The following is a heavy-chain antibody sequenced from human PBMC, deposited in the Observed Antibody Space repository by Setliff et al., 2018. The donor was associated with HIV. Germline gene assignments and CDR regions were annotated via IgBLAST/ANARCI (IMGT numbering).Heavy chain of an antibody. V-gene: IGHV3-23*01. Sequence: GGSLRLSCAASGFTFSYYSMNWVRQAPGKGLEWVSAISSGGEIMFYADSVKGRFTISRDNSKNTLYLQMISLRADDTAVYYCAKSLLVAGNDYWGQGTLVTVSS. J-gene: IGHJ4*02. CDR1: GFTFSYYS. D-gene: IGHD2-8*02. CDR3: AKSLLVAGNDY. CDR2: ISSGGEIM.